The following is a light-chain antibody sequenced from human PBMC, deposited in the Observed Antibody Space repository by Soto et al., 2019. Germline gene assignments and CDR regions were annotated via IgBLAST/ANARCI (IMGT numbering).Light chain of an antibody. CDR2: GAS. Sequence: EIVLTQSPGTLSLSPGERATLSCRASQSVISTYLAWYQQKPGQAPRLLIYGASNRATCITDRFTGSGSVTDFTLTISRLEPEDCAVYYCQQYCSSPLPFVGGTKVQIK. J-gene: IGKJ4*01. CDR1: QSVISTY. CDR3: QQYCSSPLP. V-gene: IGKV3-20*01.